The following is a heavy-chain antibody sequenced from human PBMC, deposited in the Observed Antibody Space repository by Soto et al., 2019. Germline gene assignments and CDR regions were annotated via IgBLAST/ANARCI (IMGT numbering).Heavy chain of an antibody. CDR2: ISYDGSNK. Sequence: QVQLVESGGGVVQPGRSLRLSCAASGFTFSSYGMHWVRQAPGKGLEWVAVISYDGSNKYYADSVKGRFTISRDNSKNTLYLQMNSLRAEDTAVYYCAKDLVVVVPAASARHDAFDIWGQGTMVTVSS. D-gene: IGHD2-2*01. CDR1: GFTFSSYG. J-gene: IGHJ3*02. V-gene: IGHV3-30*18. CDR3: AKDLVVVVPAASARHDAFDI.